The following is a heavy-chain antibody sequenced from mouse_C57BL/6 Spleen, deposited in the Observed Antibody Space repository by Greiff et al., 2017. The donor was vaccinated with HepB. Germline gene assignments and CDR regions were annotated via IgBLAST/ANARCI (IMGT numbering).Heavy chain of an antibody. Sequence: VNVVESGPGLVAPSQSLSITCTVSGFSLTSDGVDWVRQPPGKGLEWLGVIWGGGSTNYNSDIMSRMSIRKDNSKSQVFFKMNSLQTDDTSMYYCAKLTGSWGFAYWGQGPLVTVSA. CDR2: IWGGGST. J-gene: IGHJ3*01. CDR3: AKLTGSWGFAY. D-gene: IGHD4-1*01. CDR1: GFSLTSDG. V-gene: IGHV2-9*01.